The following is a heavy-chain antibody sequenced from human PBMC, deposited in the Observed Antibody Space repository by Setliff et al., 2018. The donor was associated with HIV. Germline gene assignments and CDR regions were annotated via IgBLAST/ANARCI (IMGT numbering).Heavy chain of an antibody. V-gene: IGHV4-34*01. CDR3: ARDPSNTSGWLPYYDY. CDR2: INHSGST. D-gene: IGHD6-19*01. J-gene: IGHJ4*02. Sequence: KPSETLSLTCAVYGGSFSGYYWSWIRQPPGKGLEWIGEINHSGSTNYNPSLKSRVTMTTDTSTATAFMELRSLRSDDTAVYYCARDPSNTSGWLPYYDYWGQGTLVTVSS. CDR1: GGSFSGYY.